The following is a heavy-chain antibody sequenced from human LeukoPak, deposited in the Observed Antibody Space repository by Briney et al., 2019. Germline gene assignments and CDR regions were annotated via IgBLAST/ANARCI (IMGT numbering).Heavy chain of an antibody. V-gene: IGHV4-38-2*02. CDR1: GYSISSGYY. Sequence: SETLSLTCTVSGYSISSGYYWDWIRQPPGKGLEWIGSIYYSGSTYYNPSLKSRVTISVDTSKNQFSLKLSSVTAADTAVYYCARGYYDFWSGYYTLLHAFDIWGQGTMVTVSS. CDR2: IYYSGST. J-gene: IGHJ3*02. CDR3: ARGYYDFWSGYYTLLHAFDI. D-gene: IGHD3-3*01.